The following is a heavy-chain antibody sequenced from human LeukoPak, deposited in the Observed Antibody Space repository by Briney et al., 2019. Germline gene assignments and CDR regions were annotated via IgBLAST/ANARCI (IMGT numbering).Heavy chain of an antibody. Sequence: AETLSLTCTVSGGSISSSSYYWGWIRQPPGKGLEWIGSLYYSGSTYYDPSLKSRVTISVDTSKNQFSLTLSSVTAADTAVYYCARHDSSGWTNFDSWGQGALVTVSS. J-gene: IGHJ4*02. CDR2: LYYSGST. V-gene: IGHV4-39*01. CDR3: ARHDSSGWTNFDS. CDR1: GGSISSSSYY. D-gene: IGHD6-19*01.